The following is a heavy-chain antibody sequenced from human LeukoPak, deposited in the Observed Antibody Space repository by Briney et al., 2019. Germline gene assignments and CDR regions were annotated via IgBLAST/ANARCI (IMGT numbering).Heavy chain of an antibody. V-gene: IGHV3-11*04. CDR1: GFTFSDYY. D-gene: IGHD6-19*01. Sequence: GGSLRLSCAASGFTFSDYYMSWIRQAPGKGLEWVSYISSSGSTIYYADSVKGRFTISRDNAKNSLCLQMNSLRAEDTAVYYCARDGIAVAAIPLRYFDYWGQGTLVTVSS. CDR3: ARDGIAVAAIPLRYFDY. J-gene: IGHJ4*02. CDR2: ISSSGSTI.